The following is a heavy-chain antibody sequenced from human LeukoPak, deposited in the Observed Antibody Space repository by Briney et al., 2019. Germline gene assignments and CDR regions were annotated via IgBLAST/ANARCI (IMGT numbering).Heavy chain of an antibody. CDR3: ARDHCSGGSCYSPLFDY. Sequence: SETLSLTCAVSGGSISSSNWWSWVRQPPGKGLEWIGEINHSGSTNYNPSLKSRVTISVDTSKNQFSLKLSSVTAADTAVYYCARDHCSGGSCYSPLFDYWGQGTLVTVSS. CDR2: INHSGST. D-gene: IGHD2-15*01. J-gene: IGHJ4*02. V-gene: IGHV4-4*02. CDR1: GGSISSSNW.